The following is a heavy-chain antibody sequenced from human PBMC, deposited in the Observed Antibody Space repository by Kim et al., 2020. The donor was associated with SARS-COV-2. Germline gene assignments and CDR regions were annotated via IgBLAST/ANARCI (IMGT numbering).Heavy chain of an antibody. J-gene: IGHJ4*02. CDR3: STDEKYYDFWSCFYTREDY. D-gene: IGHD3-3*01. Sequence: GRFTISRDESKNTLCLQMNSLKTEDTAVYYCSTDEKYYDFWSCFYTREDYWGQGTLVTVSS. V-gene: IGHV3-15*01.